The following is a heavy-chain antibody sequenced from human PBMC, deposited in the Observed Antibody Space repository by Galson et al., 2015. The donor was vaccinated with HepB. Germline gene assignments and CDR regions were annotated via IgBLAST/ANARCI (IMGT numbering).Heavy chain of an antibody. CDR1: GFTFSGYD. D-gene: IGHD3-3*02. J-gene: IGHJ4*02. CDR2: IGTAGDT. Sequence: SLRLSCAASGFTFSGYDMHWVRQGTGKGLEWVSGIGTAGDTYYAGSVKGRFTISRENAKNSLYLQMNSLRAGDTAIYYCARATLGFDYWGQGTLVTVSS. V-gene: IGHV3-13*01. CDR3: ARATLGFDY.